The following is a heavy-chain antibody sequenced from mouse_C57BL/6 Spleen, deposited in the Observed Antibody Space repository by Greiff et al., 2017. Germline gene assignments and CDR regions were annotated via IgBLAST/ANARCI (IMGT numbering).Heavy chain of an antibody. CDR2: IHPNSGST. Sequence: VQLQQPGAELVKPGASVKLSCKASGYTFTSYWMHWVKQRPGQGLEWIGMIHPNSGSTNYNEKFKSKATLTVDKSSSTAYMQLSSLTSEDSAVYYCARSDIVTTNWYFDVWGTGTTVTVSS. V-gene: IGHV1-64*01. D-gene: IGHD2-5*01. CDR1: GYTFTSYW. CDR3: ARSDIVTTNWYFDV. J-gene: IGHJ1*03.